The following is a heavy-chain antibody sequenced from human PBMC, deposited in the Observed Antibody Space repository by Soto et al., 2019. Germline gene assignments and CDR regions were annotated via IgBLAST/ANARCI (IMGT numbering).Heavy chain of an antibody. CDR2: INAGNGNT. D-gene: IGHD2-15*01. CDR3: ARGWGYCSGGSCYFDAFDI. Sequence: ASVKVSCKASGHTFTSYAMHWVRQAPGQRLEWMGWINAGNGNTKYSQKFQGRVTITRDTSASTAYMELSSLRSEDTAVYYCARGWGYCSGGSCYFDAFDIWGQGTMVTVS. CDR1: GHTFTSYA. J-gene: IGHJ3*02. V-gene: IGHV1-3*01.